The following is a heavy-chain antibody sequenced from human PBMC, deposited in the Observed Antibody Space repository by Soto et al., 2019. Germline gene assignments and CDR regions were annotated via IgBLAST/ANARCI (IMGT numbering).Heavy chain of an antibody. CDR3: ARSDCSGGSCYSFYYYGMDV. J-gene: IGHJ6*02. V-gene: IGHV4-31*03. D-gene: IGHD2-15*01. Sequence: QVQLQESGPGLVKPSQTLSLTCTVSGGSISSGGYYWSWIRQHPGKGLEWIGYIYYSGSTYYNPSLQSRVTISVDTSKNQFSLKLSSVTAADTAVYYCARSDCSGGSCYSFYYYGMDVWGQGTMVTVSS. CDR2: IYYSGST. CDR1: GGSISSGGYY.